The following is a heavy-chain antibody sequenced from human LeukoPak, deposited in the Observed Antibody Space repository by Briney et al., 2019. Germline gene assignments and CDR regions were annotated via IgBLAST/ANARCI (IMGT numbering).Heavy chain of an antibody. CDR2: IYYSGST. J-gene: IGHJ4*02. V-gene: IGHV4-61*01. CDR1: GGSISSSSYY. CDR3: ARGYCSSTSCYRFDY. Sequence: SETLSLTCTVSGGSISSSSYYWSWIRQPPGKGLEWIGYIYYSGSTNYNPSLKSRVTISVDTSKNQFSLKLSSVTAADTAVYYCARGYCSSTSCYRFDYWGQGTLVTVSS. D-gene: IGHD2-2*02.